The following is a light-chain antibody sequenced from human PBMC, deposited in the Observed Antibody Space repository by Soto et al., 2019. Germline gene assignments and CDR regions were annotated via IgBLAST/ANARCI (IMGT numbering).Light chain of an antibody. J-gene: IGKJ2*01. CDR2: GAS. CDR3: QQYGSSPRYT. V-gene: IGKV3-20*01. CDR1: QSVSSRY. Sequence: EIVLTQSPGTLSLSPGERATLSCRACQSVSSRYLDWYQQKPGQAPRLLIYGASTRATGIPDRFSGSLSGTDFTLTISRLEPEDFAVYYCQQYGSSPRYTFGQGTKLEIK.